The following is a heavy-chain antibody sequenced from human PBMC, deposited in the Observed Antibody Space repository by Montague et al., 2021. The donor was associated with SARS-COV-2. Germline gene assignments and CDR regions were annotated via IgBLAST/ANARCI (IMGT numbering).Heavy chain of an antibody. J-gene: IGHJ4*02. V-gene: IGHV3-21*01. D-gene: IGHD3-10*01. CDR2: ISSSSSYI. Sequence: SLRLSCAASGFTFSRYSMNWVRQAPGKGLEWVSSISSSSSYIYYADSVKGRFTISRDNAKNSLYLQMNSLRAEGTAVYYCARGIRITMVRGVTSDYWGQGTRVTVSS. CDR3: ARGIRITMVRGVTSDY. CDR1: GFTFSRYS.